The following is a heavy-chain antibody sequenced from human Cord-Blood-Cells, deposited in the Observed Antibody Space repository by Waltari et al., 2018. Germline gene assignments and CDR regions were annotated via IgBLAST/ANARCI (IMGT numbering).Heavy chain of an antibody. J-gene: IGHJ4*02. CDR1: GFSLSTSGVG. D-gene: IGHD6-13*01. V-gene: IGHV2-5*02. Sequence: QITLKESGPTLVKPKQTIQLTCTFSGFSLSTSGVGVGWIRQTPEKALAWLALIYLDDDKRYSPSLKSRLTITKDTSKNQVVLTMTNMDPVDTATYYCAHIVHWAELSSSWFFFDYWGQGTLVTVSS. CDR2: IYLDDDK. CDR3: AHIVHWAELSSSWFFFDY.